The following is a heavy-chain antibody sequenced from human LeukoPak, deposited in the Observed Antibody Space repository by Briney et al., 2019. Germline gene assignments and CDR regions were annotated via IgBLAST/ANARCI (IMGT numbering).Heavy chain of an antibody. CDR1: GFTFSSYA. J-gene: IGHJ4*02. CDR2: ISYDGSNK. CDR3: ARVSGSGSWN. D-gene: IGHD3-10*01. Sequence: PGGSLRLSCAASGFTFSSYAMHWVRQAPGKGLEWVALISYDGSNKYYADSVKARFIISRDNSKNTLYLQMNSLRSDDTAVYYCARVSGSGSWNWGQGTLVTVSS. V-gene: IGHV3-30*04.